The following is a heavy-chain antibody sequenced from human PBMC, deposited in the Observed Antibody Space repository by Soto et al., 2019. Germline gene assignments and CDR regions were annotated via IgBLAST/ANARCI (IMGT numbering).Heavy chain of an antibody. Sequence: SVKVSCKASGGTFSSYAISWVRQAPGQGLEWMGGIIPIFGTANYAQKFQGRVTITADESTSTAYMELSSLRSEDTAVYYCARDSSTICGVVIPNWFDPWGQGTLVTVAS. J-gene: IGHJ5*02. CDR2: IIPIFGTA. CDR1: GGTFSSYA. V-gene: IGHV1-69*13. CDR3: ARDSSTICGVVIPNWFDP. D-gene: IGHD3-3*01.